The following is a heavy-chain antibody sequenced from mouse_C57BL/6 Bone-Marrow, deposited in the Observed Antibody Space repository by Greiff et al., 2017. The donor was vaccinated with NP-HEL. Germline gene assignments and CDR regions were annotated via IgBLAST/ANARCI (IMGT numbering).Heavy chain of an antibody. V-gene: IGHV14-4*01. J-gene: IGHJ3*01. CDR1: GFNIKDDY. Sequence: EVQLQQSGAELVRPGASVKLSCTASGFNIKDDYMHWVKQRPEQGLEWIGWIDPENGDTEYASKFQGKATITADPSSHTAYLPLSSLTSEDTAVYYCTTCYYEAYGGQGTLGTVSA. D-gene: IGHD1-1*01. CDR3: TTCYYEAY. CDR2: IDPENGDT.